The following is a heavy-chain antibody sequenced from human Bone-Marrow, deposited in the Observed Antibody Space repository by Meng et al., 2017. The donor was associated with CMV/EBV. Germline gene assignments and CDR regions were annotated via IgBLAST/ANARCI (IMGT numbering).Heavy chain of an antibody. J-gene: IGHJ4*02. D-gene: IGHD5-24*01. Sequence: SEPLSLTCSVSGGSFSSYYWSWIRQPPGKGLQWIGYIYYSGSTNYNPSLKRRVTISVDTSKNQFSLKLSSVTAADTAVYYCARDESRDGYNLPYWGQGTLVTVSS. CDR1: GGSFSSYY. CDR3: ARDESRDGYNLPY. CDR2: IYYSGST. V-gene: IGHV4-59*01.